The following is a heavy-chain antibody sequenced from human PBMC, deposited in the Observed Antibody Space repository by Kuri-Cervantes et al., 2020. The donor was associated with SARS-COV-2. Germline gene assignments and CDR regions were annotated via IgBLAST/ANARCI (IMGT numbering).Heavy chain of an antibody. CDR1: GFTFSSYA. Sequence: GESLKISCAASGFTFSSYAMSWVRQAPGKGLEWVSAISGSGGSTYYADSVKGRFTISRDNSKNTLYLQMNSLRAEDTAVYYCAKDLWQWELLGKVFDYWGQGTLVTVSS. CDR2: ISGSGGST. J-gene: IGHJ4*02. CDR3: AKDLWQWELLGKVFDY. D-gene: IGHD1-26*01. V-gene: IGHV3-23*01.